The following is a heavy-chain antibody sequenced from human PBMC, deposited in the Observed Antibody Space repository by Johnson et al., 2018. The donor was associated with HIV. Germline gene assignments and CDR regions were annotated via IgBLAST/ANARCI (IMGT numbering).Heavy chain of an antibody. V-gene: IGHV3-30*03. CDR1: GFTFRSYA. D-gene: IGHD3-16*01. Sequence: VQLVESGGGVVQPGRSLRLSCAASGFTFRSYAMHWVRQAPGKGLEWVAVISYDGSNKYYADSVKGRFTISRDNSKNTLYLQMNSLRAEDTAVYYCASISRGSEDDAFDIWGQGTMVTVSS. J-gene: IGHJ3*02. CDR3: ASISRGSEDDAFDI. CDR2: ISYDGSNK.